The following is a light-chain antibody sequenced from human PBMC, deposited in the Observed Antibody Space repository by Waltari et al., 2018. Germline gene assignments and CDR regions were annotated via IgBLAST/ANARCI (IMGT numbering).Light chain of an antibody. CDR2: SNN. CDR3: AAWDDSLNGGV. Sequence: QSVLTQPPSASGTPGQRVTIYCSGSSANIGSNTVNWYQQLPGTAPNLLIYSNNQRPSGVPDRFSGSKSGTSASLAISGLQSEDEADYYCAAWDDSLNGGVFGGGTKLTVL. J-gene: IGLJ3*02. V-gene: IGLV1-44*01. CDR1: SANIGSNT.